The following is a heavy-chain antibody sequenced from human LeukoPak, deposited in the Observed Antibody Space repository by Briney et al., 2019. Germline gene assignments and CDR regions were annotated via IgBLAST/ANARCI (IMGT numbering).Heavy chain of an antibody. CDR2: IYYSGST. J-gene: IGHJ4*02. V-gene: IGHV4-59*08. CDR3: ARNGQAVALDY. Sequence: SETLSLTCTVSGGSISSYYWSWIRQPPGKGLEWIGYIYYSGSTNYNPSLKSRVTISVDTSKNQFSLKLSSVTAADTAVYYCARNGQAVALDYWGQGTLVTVSS. CDR1: GGSISSYY. D-gene: IGHD6-19*01.